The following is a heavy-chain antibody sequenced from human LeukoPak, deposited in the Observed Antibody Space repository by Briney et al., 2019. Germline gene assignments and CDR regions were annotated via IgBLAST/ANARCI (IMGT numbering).Heavy chain of an antibody. Sequence: ASVKVSCKASGYTFTGYYMHWVRQAPGQGLEWMGWINPNSGGTNYAQKFQGWVTMIRDTSISTAYMELSRLRSEDTAVYYCARGLSYCGGDCLGYWGQGTLVTVSS. J-gene: IGHJ4*02. D-gene: IGHD2-21*01. CDR3: ARGLSYCGGDCLGY. CDR2: INPNSGGT. V-gene: IGHV1-2*04. CDR1: GYTFTGYY.